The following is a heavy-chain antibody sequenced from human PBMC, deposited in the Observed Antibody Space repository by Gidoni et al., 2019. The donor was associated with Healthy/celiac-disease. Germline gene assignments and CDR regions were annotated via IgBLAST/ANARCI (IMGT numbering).Heavy chain of an antibody. Sequence: QVQLVESGGGVVQPGRSLRLSCAASGFTFSSYAMHWVRQAPGKGLEWVAVISYDGSNKYYADSVKGRFTISRDNSKNTLYLQMNSLRAEDTAVYYCARVGDGYKAAFDYWGQGTLVTVSS. V-gene: IGHV3-30*04. CDR3: ARVGDGYKAAFDY. J-gene: IGHJ4*02. CDR2: ISYDGSNK. D-gene: IGHD5-12*01. CDR1: GFTFSSYA.